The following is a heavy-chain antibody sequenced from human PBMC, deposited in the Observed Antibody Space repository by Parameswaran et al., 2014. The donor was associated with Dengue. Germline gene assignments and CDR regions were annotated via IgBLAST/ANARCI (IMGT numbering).Heavy chain of an antibody. CDR2: IHYSGGT. D-gene: IGHD2-15*01. V-gene: IGHV4-59*01. Sequence: VRQAPGKGLEWIGYIHYSGGTDYNPSLKSQVTISIGTSKKQFSLRLSSVTAADTAVYYCARDYLFMSPWYFAMDVWSQGTTVTVSS. J-gene: IGHJ6*02. CDR3: ARDYLFMSPWYFAMDV.